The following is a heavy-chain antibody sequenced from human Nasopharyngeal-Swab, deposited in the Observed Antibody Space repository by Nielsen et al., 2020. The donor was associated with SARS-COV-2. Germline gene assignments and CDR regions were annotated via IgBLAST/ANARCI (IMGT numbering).Heavy chain of an antibody. CDR2: INPGGNT. CDR1: GGSFSGYY. D-gene: IGHD3-22*01. J-gene: IGHJ2*01. CDR3: ARSPSPHITMIVVVTHWYFDL. V-gene: IGHV4-34*01. Sequence: SETLSLTCAVYGGSFSGYYWTWIRQPPGKGLEWIGEINPGGNTNYNPSLKSRVSISVDTSKNQFSLILSSVTAADTAVYYCARSPSPHITMIVVVTHWYFDLWGRGTLVTVSS.